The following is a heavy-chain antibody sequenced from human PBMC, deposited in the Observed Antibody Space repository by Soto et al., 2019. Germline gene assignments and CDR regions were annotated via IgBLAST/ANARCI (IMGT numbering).Heavy chain of an antibody. J-gene: IGHJ4*02. D-gene: IGHD3-10*01. CDR2: TSDDESRR. V-gene: IGHV3-30*04. CDR1: GFTFSNYA. CDR3: ARGSGSGSFLIDY. Sequence: QVHLVESGGGLVQPGRSLRLSCAASGFTFSNYAMQWVRQAPGKGLEWMAITSDDESRRYYADSVRGRFIISRDNSKTTLYLEMNSLRDEDTALFYCARGSGSGSFLIDYWGQGILVTVSS.